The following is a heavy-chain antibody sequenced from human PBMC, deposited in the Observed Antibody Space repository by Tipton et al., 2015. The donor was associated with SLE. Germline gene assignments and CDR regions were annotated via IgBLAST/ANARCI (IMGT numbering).Heavy chain of an antibody. Sequence: SLRLSCAASGFTFSNYAMCWVRQAPGKGLGWVSAISDTAYYKNYADSVKGRFTISRDNSRNTLSLEMNSLRAEDTAVYYCAKARTTVTSYDAFDIWGQGTMVTVSS. J-gene: IGHJ3*02. D-gene: IGHD4-17*01. CDR2: ISDTAYYK. CDR3: AKARTTVTSYDAFDI. V-gene: IGHV3-23*01. CDR1: GFTFSNYA.